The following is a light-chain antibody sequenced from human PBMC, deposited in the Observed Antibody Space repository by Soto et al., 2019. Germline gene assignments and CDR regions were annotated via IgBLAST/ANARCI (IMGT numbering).Light chain of an antibody. CDR3: QQYGSSLYT. V-gene: IGKV3-20*01. CDR1: QSVSSNY. CDR2: GAS. J-gene: IGKJ2*01. Sequence: EIVLTQSPGTLSLSPGERATLSCRASQSVSSNYLAWYQQKPGQAPRLLIYGASDRAPGVPDRFSGSGSGTDFALTISRLEPEEFAVYYCQQYGSSLYTFGQGTKLEIK.